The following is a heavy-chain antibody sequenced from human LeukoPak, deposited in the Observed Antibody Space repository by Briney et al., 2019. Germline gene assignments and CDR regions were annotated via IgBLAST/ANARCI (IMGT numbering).Heavy chain of an antibody. CDR1: GGSISSYY. CDR2: IYTSGST. CDR3: ASGGTYDYVWGSYRPNDAFDI. Sequence: KPSETLSLTCTVSGGSISSYYWSWIRQPAGKGLEWIGRIYTSGSTNYNPSLKSRVTTSVDTSKNQFSLKLSSVTAADTAVHYCASGGTYDYVWGSYRPNDAFDIWGQGTMVTVSS. D-gene: IGHD3-16*02. V-gene: IGHV4-4*07. J-gene: IGHJ3*02.